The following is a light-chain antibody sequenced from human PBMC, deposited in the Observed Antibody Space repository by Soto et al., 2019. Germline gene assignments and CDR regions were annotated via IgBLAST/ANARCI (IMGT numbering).Light chain of an antibody. CDR3: QQVNVYPST. CDR1: QDIKKN. Sequence: DIQMTQSPSSLSASVGDRVTITCQASQDIKKNVNWYQQKPGKVPKVLIYDASTLETGVPSRFSGSGSETEFTLTISSLQSEDFATYYCQQVNVYPSTFGGGTKVEIK. V-gene: IGKV1-33*01. J-gene: IGKJ4*01. CDR2: DAS.